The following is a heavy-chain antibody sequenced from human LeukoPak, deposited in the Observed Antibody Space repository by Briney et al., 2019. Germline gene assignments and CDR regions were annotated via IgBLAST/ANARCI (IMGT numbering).Heavy chain of an antibody. V-gene: IGHV4-34*01. Sequence: SSETLSLTCAVYGGSFSGYYWSWIRQPPGKGLEWIGEINHSGSTNYNPSLKSRVTISVDTSKTQFPLKLSSVTAADTAVYHCARSRLHPIIFDYWGQGTLVTVSS. J-gene: IGHJ4*02. D-gene: IGHD5-24*01. CDR3: ARSRLHPIIFDY. CDR1: GGSFSGYY. CDR2: INHSGST.